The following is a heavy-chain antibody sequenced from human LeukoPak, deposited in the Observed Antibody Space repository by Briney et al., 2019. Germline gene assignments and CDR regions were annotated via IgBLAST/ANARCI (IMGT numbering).Heavy chain of an antibody. CDR3: ARSRHSAMVNRY. Sequence: GASVKVPCKASGYTFTGYYMHWVRQAPGQGLEWMGWINPNSGGTNYAQKFQGRVTMTRDTSISTAYMELSRLRSDDTAVYYCARSRHSAMVNRYWGQGTLVTVSS. J-gene: IGHJ4*02. D-gene: IGHD5-18*01. CDR1: GYTFTGYY. V-gene: IGHV1-2*02. CDR2: INPNSGGT.